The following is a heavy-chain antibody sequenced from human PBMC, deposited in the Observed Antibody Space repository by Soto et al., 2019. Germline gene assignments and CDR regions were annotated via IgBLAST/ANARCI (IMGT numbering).Heavy chain of an antibody. J-gene: IGHJ4*02. CDR3: ARDSTFLGRDYIAILFDY. Sequence: QVQLVQSGAEVKRPGASVKVSCKTSGYTFINYGMSWVRQAPGQGLEWIGWISAYNGDTKNAQKFQGRATMTTDPSTSTAYMELTSLRSDDTALYYCARDSTFLGRDYIAILFDYWGQGTLVTVSS. V-gene: IGHV1-18*01. CDR2: ISAYNGDT. CDR1: GYTFINYG. D-gene: IGHD3-10*01.